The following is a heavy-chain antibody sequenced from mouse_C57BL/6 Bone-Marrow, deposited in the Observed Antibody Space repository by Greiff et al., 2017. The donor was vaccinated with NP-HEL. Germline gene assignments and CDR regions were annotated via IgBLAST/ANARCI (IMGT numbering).Heavy chain of an antibody. Sequence: QVHVKQSGPGLVQPSQSLSITCTVSGFSLTSYGVHWVRQPPGKGLEWLGVIWSGGSTDYNAAFISRLSISKDNSKSQVFFKMNSLQADDTAIYYCAKNYDSNYWYFDVWGTGTTVTVSS. CDR3: AKNYDSNYWYFDV. J-gene: IGHJ1*03. CDR1: GFSLTSYG. D-gene: IGHD2-5*01. CDR2: IWSGGST. V-gene: IGHV2-4*01.